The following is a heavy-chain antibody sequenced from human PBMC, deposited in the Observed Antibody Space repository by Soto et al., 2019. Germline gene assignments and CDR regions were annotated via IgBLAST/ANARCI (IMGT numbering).Heavy chain of an antibody. CDR2: ISSSSSYI. CDR3: AISGGEWETRAFDY. V-gene: IGHV3-21*01. CDR1: GFTFSSYS. Sequence: EVQLVESGGGLVKPGGSLRLSCAASGFTFSSYSMNWVRQAPGKGLEWVSSISSSSSYIYYADSVKGRFTISRDNAKNSLYLQMNSLRAEDTAVYYCAISGGEWETRAFDYWGQGTLVTVSS. D-gene: IGHD1-26*01. J-gene: IGHJ4*02.